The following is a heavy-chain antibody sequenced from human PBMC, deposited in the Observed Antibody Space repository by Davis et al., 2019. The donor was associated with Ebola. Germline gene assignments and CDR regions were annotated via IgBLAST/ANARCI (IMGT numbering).Heavy chain of an antibody. Sequence: GGSLRLSCAASGFTFGDSGMHWVRQAPGKGLEWVAVIWYDGSERYYGDSVKGRFTISRDNSKNTLYLQMSSLRDEDTAVYYCAKDPTTSTVTTYYYYYMDVWGKGTTVTVSS. CDR2: IWYDGSER. J-gene: IGHJ6*03. CDR1: GFTFGDSG. CDR3: AKDPTTSTVTTYYYYYMDV. V-gene: IGHV3-33*06. D-gene: IGHD4-17*01.